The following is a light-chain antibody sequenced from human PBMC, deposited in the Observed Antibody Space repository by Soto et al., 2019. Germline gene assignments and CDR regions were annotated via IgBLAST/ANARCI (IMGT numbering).Light chain of an antibody. Sequence: QSALTQPPSASGSPGQSVTISCTGTSSDVGGYNYVSWYQQHPGKAPKLMIYDVTKRPSGVPDRFSGSKSGNTASLTVSGFLAEDEADYYCSSYAGTHIVFGTGTKLTVL. J-gene: IGLJ1*01. V-gene: IGLV2-8*01. CDR1: SSDVGGYNY. CDR2: DVT. CDR3: SSYAGTHIV.